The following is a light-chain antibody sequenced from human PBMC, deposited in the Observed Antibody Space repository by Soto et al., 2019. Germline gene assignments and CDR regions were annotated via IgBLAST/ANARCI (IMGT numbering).Light chain of an antibody. Sequence: DIQMTHSPSTLSASVGDRVTITCRASQSISSWLAWYQQKPGKAPKLLIYDASSLESGVPSRFSGSGSGKEFTLTISSLQPDDFATYYCKQYNSYSHTSGHGTKVDIX. CDR2: DAS. J-gene: IGKJ1*01. V-gene: IGKV1-5*01. CDR3: KQYNSYSHT. CDR1: QSISSW.